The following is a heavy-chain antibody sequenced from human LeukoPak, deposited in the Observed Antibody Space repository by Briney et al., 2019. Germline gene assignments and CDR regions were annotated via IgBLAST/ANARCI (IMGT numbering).Heavy chain of an antibody. J-gene: IGHJ4*02. V-gene: IGHV4-59*01. D-gene: IGHD6-25*01. CDR2: IFYSGSS. Sequence: SESLSLTCTVSGDSLNSYYWSWIRQPPGEGLQWIGYIFYSGSSNYNASLRSRVAISVDTSKNQFSLKLTSVTAADTAVYYCAGRAARFFDYWGQGILVTVSS. CDR1: GDSLNSYY. CDR3: AGRAARFFDY.